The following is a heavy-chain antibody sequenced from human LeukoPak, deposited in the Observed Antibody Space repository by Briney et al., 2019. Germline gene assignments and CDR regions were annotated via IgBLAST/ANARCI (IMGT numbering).Heavy chain of an antibody. CDR1: GYSISSGYY. CDR3: ARDPWGLENYYYYMDV. V-gene: IGHV4-38-2*02. CDR2: IYHSGST. D-gene: IGHD1-26*01. Sequence: SETLSLTCTVSGYSISSGYYWGWIRQPPGKGLEWIGSIYHSGSTYYNPSLKSRVTISVDTSKNQFSLKLSSVTAADTAVYYCARDPWGLENYYYYMDVWGKGTTVTVSS. J-gene: IGHJ6*03.